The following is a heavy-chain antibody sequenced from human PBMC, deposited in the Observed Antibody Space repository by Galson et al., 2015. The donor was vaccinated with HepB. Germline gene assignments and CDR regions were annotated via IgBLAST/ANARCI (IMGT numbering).Heavy chain of an antibody. Sequence: SLRLSCAASGFTFSSYAMSWVRQAPGKGLEYVSAISSNGGSTYYANSVKGRFTISRDNSKNTLYLQMGSLRAEDMAVYYCARLSGSYDYWGQGTLVTVSS. CDR3: ARLSGSYDY. CDR1: GFTFSSYA. J-gene: IGHJ4*02. D-gene: IGHD1-26*01. CDR2: ISSNGGST. V-gene: IGHV3-64*01.